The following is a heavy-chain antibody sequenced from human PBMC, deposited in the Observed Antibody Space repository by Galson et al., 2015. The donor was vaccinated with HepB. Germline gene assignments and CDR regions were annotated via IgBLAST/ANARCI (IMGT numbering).Heavy chain of an antibody. CDR1: GFTFNHHG. Sequence: SLRLACAASGFTFNHHGVHWVRQAPGKGLEWVALVSYDGSDEFYADSVKGRFTTSRDNSKNTLYLQMNSLRDEDTAVYFCVRGFSIFGVAPFDSWGQGTLVTVSS. CDR2: VSYDGSDE. CDR3: VRGFSIFGVAPFDS. V-gene: IGHV3-30*03. J-gene: IGHJ4*02. D-gene: IGHD3-3*01.